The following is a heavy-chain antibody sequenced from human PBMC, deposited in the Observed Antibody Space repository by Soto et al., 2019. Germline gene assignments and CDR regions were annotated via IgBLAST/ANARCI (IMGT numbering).Heavy chain of an antibody. J-gene: IGHJ5*01. CDR3: ARLIGNSWLDS. Sequence: SETLSLTCNVSGGSISSYYLSWFRQPPGKGLEWIGYFYDNGNTNYNPSLKSRVTISVDTANNQVSLQLNSVTPDDTAVYYCARLIGNSWLDSWGQGTLVTVSS. CDR2: FYDNGNT. CDR1: GGSISSYY. V-gene: IGHV4-59*08. D-gene: IGHD1-26*01.